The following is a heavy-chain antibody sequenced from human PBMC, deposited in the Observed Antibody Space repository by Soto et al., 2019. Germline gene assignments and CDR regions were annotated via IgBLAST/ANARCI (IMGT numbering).Heavy chain of an antibody. CDR1: GGSISSGGYY. CDR2: IYYSGST. D-gene: IGHD4-17*01. CDR3: ARFVGDKYYFDY. V-gene: IGHV4-31*03. Sequence: SETLSLTCTVSGGSISSGGYYWSWIRQHPGKGLEWIGYIYYSGSTYYNPSLKSRVTISVDTSKNQFSLKLSSVTAADTAVYYCARFVGDKYYFDYWGQGTLVTVSS. J-gene: IGHJ4*02.